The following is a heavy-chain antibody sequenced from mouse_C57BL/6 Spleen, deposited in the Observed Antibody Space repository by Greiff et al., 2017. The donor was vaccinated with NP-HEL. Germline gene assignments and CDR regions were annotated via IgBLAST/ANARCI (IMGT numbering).Heavy chain of an antibody. CDR3: ARSSPAQVYFDY. V-gene: IGHV1-82*01. CDR1: GYAFSSSW. Sequence: QVQLQQSGPELVKPGASVKISCKASGYAFSSSWMNWVKQRPGKGLEWIGRIYPGDGDTNYNGKFKGKATLTADKSSSTAYMQLSSLTSEDSAVYFCARSSPAQVYFDYWGQGTTLTVSS. D-gene: IGHD3-2*02. CDR2: IYPGDGDT. J-gene: IGHJ2*01.